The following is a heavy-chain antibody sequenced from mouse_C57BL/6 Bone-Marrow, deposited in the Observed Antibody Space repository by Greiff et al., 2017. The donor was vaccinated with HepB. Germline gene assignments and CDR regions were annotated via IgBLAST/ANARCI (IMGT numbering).Heavy chain of an antibody. Sequence: VQLQQSGAELVRPGTSVKVSCKASGYAFTNYLIEWVKQRPGQGLEWIGVINPGSGGTNYNEKFKGKATLTADKSSSTAYMQLSSLTSEDSAVYFCARSEGNHFDCWGQGTTLTVSS. CDR3: ARSEGNHFDC. CDR1: GYAFTNYL. J-gene: IGHJ2*01. D-gene: IGHD2-1*01. CDR2: INPGSGGT. V-gene: IGHV1-54*01.